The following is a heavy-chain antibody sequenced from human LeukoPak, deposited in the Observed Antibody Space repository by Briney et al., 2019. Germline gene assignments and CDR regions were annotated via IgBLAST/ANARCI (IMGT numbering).Heavy chain of an antibody. CDR1: GGTFSSYA. Sequence: RASVKVSCKASGGTFSSYAISWVRQAPGQGLEWMGWISAHNGNTNYAQNVQGRVTMTTDTSTSTAYMELRSLRSDDTAVYSCARTDYGDYSYYFDYWGQGTLVTVSS. J-gene: IGHJ4*02. CDR2: ISAHNGNT. V-gene: IGHV1-18*01. D-gene: IGHD4-17*01. CDR3: ARTDYGDYSYYFDY.